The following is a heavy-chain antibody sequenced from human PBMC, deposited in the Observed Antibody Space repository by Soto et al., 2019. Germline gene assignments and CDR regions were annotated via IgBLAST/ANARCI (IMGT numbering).Heavy chain of an antibody. CDR3: ARGGSSWSAEYYQH. Sequence: QVQLVQSGAEVKKPGASVKVSCKASGYIFTNFGICWVRQAPGQGPEWMGWISGYNGNTKYAQTVQGRVTMTTDTSTSTAYMELRSLRSDDTAVYYCARGGSSWSAEYYQHWGQGTLVIVSS. D-gene: IGHD6-13*01. J-gene: IGHJ1*01. CDR2: ISGYNGNT. CDR1: GYIFTNFG. V-gene: IGHV1-18*01.